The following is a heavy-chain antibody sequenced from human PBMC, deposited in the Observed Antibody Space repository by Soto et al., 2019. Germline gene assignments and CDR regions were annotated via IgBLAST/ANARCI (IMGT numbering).Heavy chain of an antibody. J-gene: IGHJ6*02. V-gene: IGHV4-39*01. CDR2: IFYSGST. D-gene: IGHD2-2*03. CDR3: ARLNGYCISTNCHGYYGMDV. Sequence: PSETLSLTCTVSGGSISSSSYYWGWIRQPPGKGLDWIGSIFYSGSTYYNPSLKSRVTISVDTSKNEFSLKLSSVTAADTAVYYCARLNGYCISTNCHGYYGMDVWGQGTTVTVSS. CDR1: GGSISSSSYY.